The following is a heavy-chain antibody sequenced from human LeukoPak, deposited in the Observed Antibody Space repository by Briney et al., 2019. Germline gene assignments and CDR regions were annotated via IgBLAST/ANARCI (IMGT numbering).Heavy chain of an antibody. Sequence: SVKVSCKTSGGTFNNSAISWVRQAPGQGLEWLGGIMPLFGTAGYAQKFQGRVTITKDESTRTVYLELTSLTSDDTAVYYCARDVHGDYGSGWFDPWGQGTLVSISS. J-gene: IGHJ5*02. D-gene: IGHD4-17*01. CDR1: GGTFNNSA. V-gene: IGHV1-69*05. CDR2: IMPLFGTA. CDR3: ARDVHGDYGSGWFDP.